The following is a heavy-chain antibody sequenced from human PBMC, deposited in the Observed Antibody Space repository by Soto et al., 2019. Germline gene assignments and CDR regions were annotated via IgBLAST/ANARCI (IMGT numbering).Heavy chain of an antibody. D-gene: IGHD3-10*01. CDR3: AADRCYGSGSYSGVRPDFDI. Sequence: ASVKVSCKASGYTFTSYDINWVRQATGQGLEGMGWMNPNSGNTGYAQKFQGRVTMTRNTSISTAYMELSSLRSEDTAVYYCAADRCYGSGSYSGVRPDFDIWGKGTMVTVSS. V-gene: IGHV1-8*01. CDR2: MNPNSGNT. J-gene: IGHJ3*02. CDR1: GYTFTSYD.